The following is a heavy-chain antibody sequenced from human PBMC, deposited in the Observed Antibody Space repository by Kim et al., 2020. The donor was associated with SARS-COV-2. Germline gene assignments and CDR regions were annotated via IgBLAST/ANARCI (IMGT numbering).Heavy chain of an antibody. CDR3: AKDARYCTNGVCYFDY. CDR2: ISYDGSNK. Sequence: GGSLRLSCAASGFTFSSYGMHWVRQAPGKGLEWVAVISYDGSNKYYADSVKGRFTISRDNSKNTLYLQMNSLRAEDTAVYYCAKDARYCTNGVCYFDYWGQGTLVTVSS. J-gene: IGHJ4*02. V-gene: IGHV3-30*18. D-gene: IGHD2-8*01. CDR1: GFTFSSYG.